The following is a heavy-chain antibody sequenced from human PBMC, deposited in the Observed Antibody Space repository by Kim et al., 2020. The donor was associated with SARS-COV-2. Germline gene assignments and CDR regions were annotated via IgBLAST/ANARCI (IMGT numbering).Heavy chain of an antibody. J-gene: IGHJ4*02. CDR3: ARKSFQGSWLQRSYYFDY. CDR1: GGSISSSSYY. V-gene: IGHV4-39*01. CDR2: IYYIGST. D-gene: IGHD6-13*01. Sequence: SETLSLTCTVSGGSISSSSYYWGWIRQPPGMGLEWIGSIYYIGSTYYNPSLKSRVTISVDTSKNQFSLKLNSVTAADTAVYYCARKSFQGSWLQRSYYFDYWGQGTLATVSS.